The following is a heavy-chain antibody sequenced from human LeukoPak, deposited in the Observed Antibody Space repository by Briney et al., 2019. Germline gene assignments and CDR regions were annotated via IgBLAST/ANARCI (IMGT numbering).Heavy chain of an antibody. Sequence: GGSLRLSCAASGFTFSSYWMSWVRQAPGKGLEWVANIKQDGSEKYYVDSVKGRFTISRDKAKNSLYLQMNSLRAEDTAVYYCARDYYYDSSGVDAFDIWGQGTMVTVSS. J-gene: IGHJ3*02. CDR3: ARDYYYDSSGVDAFDI. V-gene: IGHV3-7*01. CDR2: IKQDGSEK. CDR1: GFTFSSYW. D-gene: IGHD3-22*01.